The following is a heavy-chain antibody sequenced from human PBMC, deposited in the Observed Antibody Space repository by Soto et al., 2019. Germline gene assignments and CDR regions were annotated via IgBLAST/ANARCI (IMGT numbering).Heavy chain of an antibody. CDR3: ARVGFIFGRWRVRGVPHDVFNI. D-gene: IGHD3-10*02. Sequence: SETLSLTCTVSGGSISSYYWSWIRQPPGKGLEWIGYIYYSGSTNYNPSLKSRVTISVDTSKNQFSLKLSSVTAADTAVYYCARVGFIFGRWRVRGVPHDVFNIGAKGKMVTVS. V-gene: IGHV4-59*01. CDR1: GGSISSYY. CDR2: IYYSGST. J-gene: IGHJ3*02.